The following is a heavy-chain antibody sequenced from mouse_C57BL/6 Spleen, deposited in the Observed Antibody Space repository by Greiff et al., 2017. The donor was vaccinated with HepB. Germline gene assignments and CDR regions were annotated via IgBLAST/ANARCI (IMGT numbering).Heavy chain of an antibody. CDR2: ISYSGST. CDR3: ARGDYGGYFDV. CDR1: GYSITSGYD. D-gene: IGHD1-1*01. Sequence: DVKLVESGPGMVKPSQSLSLTCTVTGYSITSGYDWHWIRHFPGNKLEWMGYISYSGSTNYNPSLKSRISITHDTSKNHFFLKLNSVTTEDTATYYCARGDYGGYFDVWGTGTTVTVSS. V-gene: IGHV3-1*01. J-gene: IGHJ1*03.